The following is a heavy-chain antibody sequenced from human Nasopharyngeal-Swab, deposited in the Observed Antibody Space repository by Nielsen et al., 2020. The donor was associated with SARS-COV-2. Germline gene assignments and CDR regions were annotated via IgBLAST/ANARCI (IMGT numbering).Heavy chain of an antibody. CDR3: ARVGDYGDYYYYGMDV. V-gene: IGHV3-21*01. CDR2: ISSSSSYK. Sequence: GGSLRLSCAASGFTFSSYSMNWVRQAPGKGLEWVSSISSSSSYKYYADSVKGRFTISRDNAKNSLYLQMNSLRAEDTAVYYCARVGDYGDYYYYGMDVWGQGTTVTVSS. CDR1: GFTFSSYS. J-gene: IGHJ6*02. D-gene: IGHD4-17*01.